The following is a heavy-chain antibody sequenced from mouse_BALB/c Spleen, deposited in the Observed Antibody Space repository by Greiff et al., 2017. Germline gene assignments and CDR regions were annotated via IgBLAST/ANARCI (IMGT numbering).Heavy chain of an antibody. CDR3: ARPYYYGSHAWFAY. CDR2: INPDSSTI. D-gene: IGHD1-1*01. J-gene: IGHJ3*01. V-gene: IGHV4-1*02. Sequence: VRQAPGKGLEWIGEINPDSSTINYTPSLKDKFIISRDNAKNTLYLQMSKVRSEDTALYYCARPYYYGSHAWFAYWGQGTLVTVSA.